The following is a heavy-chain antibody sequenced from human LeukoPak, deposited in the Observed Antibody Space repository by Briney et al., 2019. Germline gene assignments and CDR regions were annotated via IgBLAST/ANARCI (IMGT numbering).Heavy chain of an antibody. Sequence: PGGSLRLSCAASGFTFSSYEMNWVRQAPGKGLEWVSAISGSGGSTYYADSVKGRFTISRDNSKNTLYLQMNSLRAEDTAVYYCANNEHDYDLDYWGQGTLVTVSS. CDR1: GFTFSSYE. CDR3: ANNEHDYDLDY. V-gene: IGHV3-23*01. D-gene: IGHD4-17*01. CDR2: ISGSGGST. J-gene: IGHJ4*02.